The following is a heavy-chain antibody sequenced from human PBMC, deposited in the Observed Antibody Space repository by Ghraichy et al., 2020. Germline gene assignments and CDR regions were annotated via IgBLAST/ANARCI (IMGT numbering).Heavy chain of an antibody. CDR2: ISGSGGST. Sequence: GGSLRLSCAASGFTFSSYAMSWVRQAPGKGLEWVSAISGSGGSTYYADSVKGRFTISRDNSKNTLYLQMNSLRAEDTAVYYCAKSLRVVPAAITPSRNWFDPWGQGTLVTVSS. J-gene: IGHJ5*02. D-gene: IGHD2-2*02. CDR3: AKSLRVVPAAITPSRNWFDP. V-gene: IGHV3-23*01. CDR1: GFTFSSYA.